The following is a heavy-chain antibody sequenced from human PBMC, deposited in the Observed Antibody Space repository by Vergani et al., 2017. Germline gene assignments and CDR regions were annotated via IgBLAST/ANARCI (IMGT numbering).Heavy chain of an antibody. J-gene: IGHJ4*02. V-gene: IGHV1-46*01. CDR2: INPSGGST. CDR1: GYTFTSYY. Sequence: QVQLVQSGAEVKKPGASVKVSCKASGYTFTSYYMHWVRQAPGQGLEWMGIINPSGGSTNYAQKFQGRVTITADKSTSTAYMELSSLRSEDTAVYYCAIALEYSSSWLQDWGQGTLVTVSS. D-gene: IGHD6-6*01. CDR3: AIALEYSSSWLQD.